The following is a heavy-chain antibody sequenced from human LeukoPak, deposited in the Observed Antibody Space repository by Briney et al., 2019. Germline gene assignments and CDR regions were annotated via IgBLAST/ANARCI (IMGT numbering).Heavy chain of an antibody. CDR1: GFTFSSYS. CDR3: ARDQGMYYYDSSGGYFDY. J-gene: IGHJ4*02. V-gene: IGHV3-21*01. D-gene: IGHD3-22*01. CDR2: ISSSSSYI. Sequence: PGGSLRLSCAASGFTFSSYSMNWVRQAPGKGLEWVSSISSSSSYIYYADSVKGRFTISRDNAKNSQYLQMNSLRAEDTAVYYCARDQGMYYYDSSGGYFDYWGQGTLVTVSS.